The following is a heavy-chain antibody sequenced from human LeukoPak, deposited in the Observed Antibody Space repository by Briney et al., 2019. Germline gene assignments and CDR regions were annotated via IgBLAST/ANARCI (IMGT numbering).Heavy chain of an antibody. CDR2: ISGSGGST. D-gene: IGHD3-22*01. V-gene: IGHV3-23*01. Sequence: PGGSLRLSCAASGFTFSSYAMSWVRQAPGKGLEWVSAISGSGGSTYYADSVKGRFTISRDNSKNTLYLQMNSLRAEDTAVYYCAKDHYYDSSGYLFHFDYWGQGTLVTVSS. J-gene: IGHJ4*02. CDR1: GFTFSSYA. CDR3: AKDHYYDSSGYLFHFDY.